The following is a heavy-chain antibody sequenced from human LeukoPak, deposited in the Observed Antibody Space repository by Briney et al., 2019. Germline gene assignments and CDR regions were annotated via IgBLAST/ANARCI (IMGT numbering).Heavy chain of an antibody. CDR2: IKQDGTEK. D-gene: IGHD5-18*01. Sequence: PGGSLRLSCAASGFTFSSYWMSWVRQAPGKGLEWVANIKQDGTEKYYEDSVKGRFTISRDNAKNSLYLQMNSLRAEDTALYYCAGGYSYGYYWGQGTLVTVSS. CDR1: GFTFSSYW. CDR3: AGGYSYGYY. V-gene: IGHV3-7*01. J-gene: IGHJ4*02.